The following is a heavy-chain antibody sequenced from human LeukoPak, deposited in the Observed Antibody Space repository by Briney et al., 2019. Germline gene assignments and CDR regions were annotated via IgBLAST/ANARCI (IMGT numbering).Heavy chain of an antibody. D-gene: IGHD5-12*01. CDR3: ASDIVATSGDF. CDR1: GFSFSDYY. V-gene: IGHV3-11*01. J-gene: IGHJ4*02. Sequence: GGSLRLSCAASGFSFSDYYMSWIRQAPGKGLEWVAYITNSGDDIYYADSVKGRFTISRDNAKNALFLRMNSLRVEDTATYYCASDIVATSGDFWGQGTLVSVSS. CDR2: ITNSGDDI.